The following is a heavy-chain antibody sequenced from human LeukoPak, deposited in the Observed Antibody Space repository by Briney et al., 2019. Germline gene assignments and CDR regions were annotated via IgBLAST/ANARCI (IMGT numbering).Heavy chain of an antibody. Sequence: SQTLSLTCTVSGGSISSGGYYWSWIRQHPGKGLEWIGYIYYSGSTYYNPSLKSRVTISVDTSKHQFSRKLSSVTAADTAVYYCARDHGGNWNWFDPWGQGTLVSVFS. CDR2: IYYSGST. J-gene: IGHJ5*02. CDR3: ARDHGGNWNWFDP. D-gene: IGHD4-23*01. CDR1: GGSISSGGYY. V-gene: IGHV4-31*03.